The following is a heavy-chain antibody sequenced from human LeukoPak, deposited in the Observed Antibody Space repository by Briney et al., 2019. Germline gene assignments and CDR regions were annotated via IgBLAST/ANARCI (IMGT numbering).Heavy chain of an antibody. D-gene: IGHD2-21*01. J-gene: IGHJ6*03. CDR1: GYTFSGYY. Sequence: ASVKVSCKASGYTFSGYYMHWVRQAPGQGLEWMAWISLYNGNTHYAQKFQGRVTMTTDTSTNTAYMDLRSLRSDDTAVYYCARTQDVTYFYYYMDVWGKGTTVTVSS. V-gene: IGHV1-18*04. CDR3: ARTQDVTYFYYYMDV. CDR2: ISLYNGNT.